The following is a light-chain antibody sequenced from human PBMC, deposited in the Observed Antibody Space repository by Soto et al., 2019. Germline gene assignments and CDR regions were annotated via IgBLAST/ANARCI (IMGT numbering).Light chain of an antibody. CDR1: GSNIGSNA. Sequence: VLTQPPSASGTPGQRVTFSCSGSGSNIGSNAVNWYQQLPGTAPKLLIYSNTQRPSGVPDRFSGSKSGTSASLAISGLQSEDEADYYCAAWDDSLNGLLFGGGTKLTVL. CDR3: AAWDDSLNGLL. J-gene: IGLJ2*01. CDR2: SNT. V-gene: IGLV1-44*01.